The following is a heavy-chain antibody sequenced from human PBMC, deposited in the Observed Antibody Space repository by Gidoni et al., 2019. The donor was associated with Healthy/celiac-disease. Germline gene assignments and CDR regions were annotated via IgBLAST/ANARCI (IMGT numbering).Heavy chain of an antibody. CDR3: ARGPLYDSSGYYYY. D-gene: IGHD3-22*01. CDR1: GYTFTSYA. V-gene: IGHV1-3*01. Sequence: QVQLVQSGAEVKKPGASVKVSCKAAGYTFTSYAMHWVRPAPGQWLEWMGWINAGNGNTKYSQTFQGRVTITRDTSASTAYMELSSLRSEDTAVYYCARGPLYDSSGYYYYWGQGTLVTVSS. CDR2: INAGNGNT. J-gene: IGHJ4*02.